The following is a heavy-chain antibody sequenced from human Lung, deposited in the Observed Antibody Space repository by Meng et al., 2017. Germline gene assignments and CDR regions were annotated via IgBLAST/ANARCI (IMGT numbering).Heavy chain of an antibody. CDR1: GGSISSSNYY. V-gene: IGHV4-30-4*01. J-gene: IGHJ2*01. CDR3: ARGQKGYFDL. Sequence: QGQLQESGPGLVKPSQTLSRTCTVSGGSISSSNYYGSWIRQPPGKGLEWSGHIYNSGSTYYNPSLKSRITISVDTSKNQFSLKLSSVTAADTAVYYCARGQKGYFDLWGRGTLVTVSS. CDR2: IYNSGST.